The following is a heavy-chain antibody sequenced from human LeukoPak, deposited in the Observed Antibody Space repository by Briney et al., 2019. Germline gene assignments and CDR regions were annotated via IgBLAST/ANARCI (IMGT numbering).Heavy chain of an antibody. Sequence: ASVRLSCTASGYTFTSYDINWVRQATGQGLEWMGWMKPNSGNTSYAQKFQGRVTMTRNTSISTAYMELSSLRSEDTAVYYCARVGEYCSSTSCYPYDYYGMDVWGQGTTVTVSS. J-gene: IGHJ6*02. CDR2: MKPNSGNT. CDR3: ARVGEYCSSTSCYPYDYYGMDV. CDR1: GYTFTSYD. V-gene: IGHV1-8*01. D-gene: IGHD2-2*01.